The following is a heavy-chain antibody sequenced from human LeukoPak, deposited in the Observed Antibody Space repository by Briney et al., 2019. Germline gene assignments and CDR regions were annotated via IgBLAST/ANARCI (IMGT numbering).Heavy chain of an antibody. D-gene: IGHD3-22*01. CDR1: GYTFTSYG. J-gene: IGHJ5*02. Sequence: GASVKVSCKASGYTFTSYGISWVRQATGQGLEWMGWMNPNSGNTGYAQKFQGRVTMTRNTSISTAHMELSSLRSEDTAVYYCASSYDRSGYYYPWGQGTLVTVSS. CDR3: ASSYDRSGYYYP. CDR2: MNPNSGNT. V-gene: IGHV1-8*02.